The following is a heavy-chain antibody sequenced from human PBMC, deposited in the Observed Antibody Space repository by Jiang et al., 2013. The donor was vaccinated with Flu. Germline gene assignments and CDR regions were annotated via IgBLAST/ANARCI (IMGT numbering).Heavy chain of an antibody. J-gene: IGHJ6*02. CDR3: ARSKFVRPLSGSRGADYNYGMDL. D-gene: IGHD1-26*01. Sequence: KPSQTLSLTCTVSGGSISSGSYYWSWIRQPAGKGLEWIGRIYTSGSTNYNPSLKSRVTISVDTSKNQFSLKLSSVTAADTAVYYCARSKFVRPLSGSRGADYNYGMDLWGQGTTVTVSS. CDR2: IYTSGST. V-gene: IGHV4-61*02. CDR1: GGSISSGSYY.